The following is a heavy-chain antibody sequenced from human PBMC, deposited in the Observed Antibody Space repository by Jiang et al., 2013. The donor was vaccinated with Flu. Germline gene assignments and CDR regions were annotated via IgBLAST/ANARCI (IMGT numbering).Heavy chain of an antibody. CDR2: ISYDGSNK. V-gene: IGHV3-30-3*01. Sequence: ASGSTFSSCAMHWVRQAPGKGLEWVAVISYDGSNKYYADSVKGRFTISRDNSKNTLYLQMNSLRAEDTAVYYCARRYDSSGYYYAVDYWGQGTLVTVSS. D-gene: IGHD3-22*01. J-gene: IGHJ4*02. CDR1: GSTFSSCA. CDR3: ARRYDSSGYYYAVDY.